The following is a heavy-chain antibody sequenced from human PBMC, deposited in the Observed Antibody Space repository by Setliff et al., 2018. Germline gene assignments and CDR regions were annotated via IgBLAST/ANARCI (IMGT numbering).Heavy chain of an antibody. V-gene: IGHV4-38-2*01. CDR3: ARMSGFQYMDV. J-gene: IGHJ6*03. D-gene: IGHD3-3*01. Sequence: PSETLSLTCAVSGFSISSGYYWGWIRQPPGKGLEWIVNIHHSGKAYYNPSLKSRVTMSVDTSKNHVSLSLTSVTAEDTAVYYCARMSGFQYMDVWGKGTTVTVSS. CDR2: IHHSGKA. CDR1: GFSISSGYY.